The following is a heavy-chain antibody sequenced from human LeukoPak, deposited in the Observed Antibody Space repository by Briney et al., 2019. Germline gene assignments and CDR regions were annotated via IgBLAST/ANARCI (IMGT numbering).Heavy chain of an antibody. CDR2: IRIKANSYAT. J-gene: IGHJ4*02. CDR1: GFTFSGSA. CDR3: NAPLDY. V-gene: IGHV3-73*01. Sequence: GGSLTLSCAASGFTFSGSAIHWVRQASGKKLEWIGRIRIKANSYATAFAASVKGRFTISRDDSKNTAYLQMNSLKTEHTAVYYCNAPLDYWGQGSLVTVSS. D-gene: IGHD2-2*01.